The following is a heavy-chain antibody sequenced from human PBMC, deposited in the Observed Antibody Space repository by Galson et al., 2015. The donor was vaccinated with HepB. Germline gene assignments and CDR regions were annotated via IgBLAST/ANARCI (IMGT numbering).Heavy chain of an antibody. V-gene: IGHV4-31*03. Sequence: TLSLTCTVSGGSISSGGYYWSWIRQHPGKGLEWIGYIYYSGSTYYNPSLKSRVTISVDTSKNQFSLKLSSVTAADTAVYYCARVAYSSSYYMDVWGKGTTVTVSS. J-gene: IGHJ6*03. D-gene: IGHD6-13*01. CDR3: ARVAYSSSYYMDV. CDR1: GGSISSGGYY. CDR2: IYYSGST.